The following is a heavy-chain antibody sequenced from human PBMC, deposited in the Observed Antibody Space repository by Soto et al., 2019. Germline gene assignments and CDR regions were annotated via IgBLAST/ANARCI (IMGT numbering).Heavy chain of an antibody. V-gene: IGHV3-21*01. Sequence: RLSCAASGFTFSSYSMNWVRQAPGKGLEWVSSISSSSSYIYYADSVKGRFTISRDNAKNSLYLQMNSLRAEDTAVYYCARDIGAYYYDSSGYYPGYWGQGTLVTVSS. CDR1: GFTFSSYS. CDR2: ISSSSSYI. D-gene: IGHD3-22*01. J-gene: IGHJ4*02. CDR3: ARDIGAYYYDSSGYYPGY.